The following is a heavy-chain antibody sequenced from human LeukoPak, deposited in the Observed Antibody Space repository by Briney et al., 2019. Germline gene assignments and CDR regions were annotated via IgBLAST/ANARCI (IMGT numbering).Heavy chain of an antibody. CDR2: IKTGGSIA. CDR1: GFSFSFYW. Sequence: GGSLRLSCAASGFSFSFYWMHWVRQAPGKGPVWVSRIKTGGSIADYADSVKGRFTISRDNAKNTLYLQMNSLRADDTAVYYCAKSPLRTRILLDYWGQGTLVTVSS. V-gene: IGHV3-74*01. J-gene: IGHJ4*02. CDR3: AKSPLRTRILLDY. D-gene: IGHD3-3*01.